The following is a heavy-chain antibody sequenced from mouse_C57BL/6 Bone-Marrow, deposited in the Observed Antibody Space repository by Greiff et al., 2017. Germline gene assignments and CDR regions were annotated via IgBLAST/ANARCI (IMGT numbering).Heavy chain of an antibody. V-gene: IGHV1-82*01. CDR1: GYAFSSSW. J-gene: IGHJ2*01. CDR2: IYPGDGDT. Sequence: QVQLQQSGPELVKPGASVKISCKASGYAFSSSWMNWVKQRPGKGLEWIGRIYPGDGDTNYNGKFKGKATLTADKSSSTAYMQLSSLTSEDSAVYFCETNDCGSSYQYYFDYWGQGTTLTVSS. D-gene: IGHD1-1*01. CDR3: ETNDCGSSYQYYFDY.